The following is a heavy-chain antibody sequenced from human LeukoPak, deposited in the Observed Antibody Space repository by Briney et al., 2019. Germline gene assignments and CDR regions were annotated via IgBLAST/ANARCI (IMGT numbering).Heavy chain of an antibody. J-gene: IGHJ4*02. V-gene: IGHV1-46*01. CDR1: GYYFTGYY. CDR3: TRFGESHFDF. CDR2: INPSNAET. Sequence: ASVTVSCKASGYYFTGYYVHWLRQAPGQGLGWVGIINPSNAETVYAQKFQGRVTMTTDTSTSTVYMELSSLTSDDTAVYYCTRFGESHFDFWGQGTLVTVSP. D-gene: IGHD3-10*01.